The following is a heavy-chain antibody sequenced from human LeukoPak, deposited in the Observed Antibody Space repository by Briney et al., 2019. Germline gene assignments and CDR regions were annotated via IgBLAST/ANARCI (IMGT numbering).Heavy chain of an antibody. D-gene: IGHD3-22*01. CDR2: IYYSGST. CDR3: ARDYYDSSGSDAFDI. J-gene: IGHJ3*02. CDR1: GGSISSYY. V-gene: IGHV4-59*01. Sequence: SETLSLTCTVSGGSISSYYWSWIRQPPGKGLEWIGYIYYSGSTNYNPSLKSRVTISVDTSKNQFSLKLSSVTAADTAVYYCARDYYDSSGSDAFDIWGQGTMVTVSS.